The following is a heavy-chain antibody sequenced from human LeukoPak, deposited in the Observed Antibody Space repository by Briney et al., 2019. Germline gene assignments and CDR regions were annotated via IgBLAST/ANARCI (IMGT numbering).Heavy chain of an antibody. CDR3: ARSRAGNDFLSAFYAFDI. Sequence: PSETLSLTCAVYGGSLSSYYWSWIRQPPGKGLEWIGEINHSGSTNNNPSLKSRVTVLVDASKNQFPLKLTSVTAADSAVYYCARSRAGNDFLSAFYAFDIWGQGTMVTVSS. CDR1: GGSLSSYY. J-gene: IGHJ3*02. V-gene: IGHV4-34*01. D-gene: IGHD3-3*01. CDR2: INHSGST.